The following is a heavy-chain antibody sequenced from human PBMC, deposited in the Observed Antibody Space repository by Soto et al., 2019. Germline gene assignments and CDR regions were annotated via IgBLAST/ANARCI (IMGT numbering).Heavy chain of an antibody. V-gene: IGHV3-48*02. D-gene: IGHD2-2*01. Sequence: GGSLRLSCAASGFTFSSYSMNWVRQAPGKGLEWVSYISSSSSTIYYADSVKGRFTISRDNAKNSLYLQMNSLRDEDTAVYYCAREDCSSTSCYAAATHYYGMDVWXQGTTVTVSS. J-gene: IGHJ6*02. CDR2: ISSSSSTI. CDR3: AREDCSSTSCYAAATHYYGMDV. CDR1: GFTFSSYS.